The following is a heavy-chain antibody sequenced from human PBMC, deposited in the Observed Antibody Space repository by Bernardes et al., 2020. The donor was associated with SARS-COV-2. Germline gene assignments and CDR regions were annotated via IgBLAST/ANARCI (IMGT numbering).Heavy chain of an antibody. CDR2: IKQDGSEI. V-gene: IGHV3-7*01. J-gene: IGHJ2*01. CDR1: GFAMSSHW. Sequence: GGSLRLSCEASGFAMSSHWMGWVRQAPGKGLEWVANIKQDGSEIRYVDSVKGRFIISRDNARNSLDLQINGLRAEDTATYYCARGCTNDVCYIWFFDLWGRGTLVAVSS. CDR3: ARGCTNDVCYIWFFDL. D-gene: IGHD2-8*01.